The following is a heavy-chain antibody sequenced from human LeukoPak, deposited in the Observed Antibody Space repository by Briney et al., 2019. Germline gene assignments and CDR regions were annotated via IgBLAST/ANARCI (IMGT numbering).Heavy chain of an antibody. CDR1: GFTFGSYD. V-gene: IGHV3-13*01. Sequence: GGSLRLSCAASGFTFGSYDVHWVRQATGRGLEWVSAMGAAGDTYYAGSVKGRFTISIEDAKNSCYLQMNSLRAGDTAVYYCAALGGSIYWGQGTVVTVSS. J-gene: IGHJ4*02. CDR2: MGAAGDT. D-gene: IGHD1-26*01. CDR3: AALGGSIY.